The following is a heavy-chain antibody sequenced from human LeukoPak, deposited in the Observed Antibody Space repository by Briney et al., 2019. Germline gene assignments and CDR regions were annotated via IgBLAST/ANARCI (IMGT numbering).Heavy chain of an antibody. V-gene: IGHV1-46*01. CDR2: IQPSGAST. CDR1: GYTFTIYN. D-gene: IGHD3-22*01. J-gene: IGHJ2*01. Sequence: ASVKLSCTSSGYTFTIYNMHWLRQPPAQGLEWMGIIQPSGASTAYAQQFQGRVTMTKDTTTSTVYMELSSLRSEATALYYSARITMTTSGWYFDLWGRGTLVTVSS. CDR3: ARITMTTSGWYFDL.